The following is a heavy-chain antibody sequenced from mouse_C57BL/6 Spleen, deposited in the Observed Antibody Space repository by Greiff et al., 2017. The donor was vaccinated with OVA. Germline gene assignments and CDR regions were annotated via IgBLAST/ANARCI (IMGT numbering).Heavy chain of an antibody. CDR2: IHPNSGST. CDR1: GYTFTSYW. Sequence: VQLQQPGAELVKPGASVKLSCKASGYTFTSYWMHWVKQRPGQGLEWIGMIHPNSGSTNYNEKFKSKATLTVDKSSSTAYMQLSSLTSEDSAVYYCARNDYGSSGWYFDVWGTGTTVTVSS. J-gene: IGHJ1*03. CDR3: ARNDYGSSGWYFDV. V-gene: IGHV1-64*01. D-gene: IGHD1-1*01.